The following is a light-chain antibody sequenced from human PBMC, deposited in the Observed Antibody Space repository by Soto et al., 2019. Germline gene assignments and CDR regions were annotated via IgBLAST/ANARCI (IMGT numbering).Light chain of an antibody. CDR1: QSISSW. CDR2: KAS. CDR3: QQYNTYSWT. V-gene: IGKV1-5*03. Sequence: DIQMTQSPSTLSASVGDRVTLTCRASQSISSWLAWDQQKPGRAPKLLIYKASSLESGVPSRFSGSSSRTEFTLTISSLQPDDFATDYCQQYNTYSWTFGQGPKVEIK. J-gene: IGKJ1*01.